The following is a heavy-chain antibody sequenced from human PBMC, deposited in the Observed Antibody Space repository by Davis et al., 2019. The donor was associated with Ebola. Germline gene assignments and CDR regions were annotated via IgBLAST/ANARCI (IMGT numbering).Heavy chain of an antibody. CDR1: GFTFSIYS. J-gene: IGHJ4*02. D-gene: IGHD6-19*01. Sequence: PGGSLRLSCAASGFTFSIYSMNWVRQAPGKGLEWVSSISSTSGYIYYADSVKGRFTISRDNVKNSLYLQMNSLRAEDTAVYYCARAAEGYWGQGTLVTVSS. CDR2: ISSTSGYI. V-gene: IGHV3-21*01. CDR3: ARAAEGY.